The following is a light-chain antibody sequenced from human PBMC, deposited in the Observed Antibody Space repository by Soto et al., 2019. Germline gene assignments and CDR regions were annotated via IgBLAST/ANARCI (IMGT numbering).Light chain of an antibody. CDR2: DND. CDR1: SSNIGNNY. J-gene: IGLJ2*01. CDR3: ATWDRSLSAGV. Sequence: QSVLTQPPSVSAAPGQKVTISCSGSSSNIGNNYVSWYQHFPEAAPKRLIYDNDKRPSGIPDRFSGSKSGTSATLGITGLQPGDEADYYCATWDRSLSAGVFGGGTKVTVL. V-gene: IGLV1-51*01.